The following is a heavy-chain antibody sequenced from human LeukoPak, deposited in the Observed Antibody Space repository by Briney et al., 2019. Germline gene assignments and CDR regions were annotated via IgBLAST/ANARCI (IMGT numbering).Heavy chain of an antibody. CDR2: TYYKSKWYN. CDR1: GDSVSSSTAT. CDR3: ARDAAPYCDSDCYVLDI. Sequence: QTLSLPCVISGDSVSSSTATWTWIRPSPSRGLEWLGRTYYKSKWYNDYAVFVKSRITIKPDTSKNQFSLQLNSVSPDDTAVYYCARDAAPYCDSDCYVLDIWGQGTMVTVS. J-gene: IGHJ3*02. V-gene: IGHV6-1*01. D-gene: IGHD2-21*01.